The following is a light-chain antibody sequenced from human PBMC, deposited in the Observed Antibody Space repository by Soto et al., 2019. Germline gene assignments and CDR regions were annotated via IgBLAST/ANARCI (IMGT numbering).Light chain of an antibody. J-gene: IGLJ1*01. V-gene: IGLV2-14*01. CDR1: SSDVGAYYS. CDR2: GVT. Sequence: SALTQPASVSGSPGQSITISCTGTSSDVGAYYSVSWYQHHPGKAPKLIIYGVTNRPSGVSNRFSGSKSGNTASLTISGLQAEDEADYHCSSYTSGSSHYVFGTGTKGTVL. CDR3: SSYTSGSSHYV.